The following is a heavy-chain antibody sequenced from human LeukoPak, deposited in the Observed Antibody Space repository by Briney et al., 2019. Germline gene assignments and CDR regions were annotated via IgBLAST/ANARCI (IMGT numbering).Heavy chain of an antibody. CDR2: IYYSGST. V-gene: IGHV4-59*08. J-gene: IGHJ3*02. CDR1: GGSISSYY. CDR3: ARLLAQELLWFGDAAFDI. D-gene: IGHD3-10*01. Sequence: SETLSLTCTVSGGSISSYYWSWIRQPPGKGLEWIGYIYYSGSTNYNPSLKSRVTISVDTSKNQFSLKLSSVTAADTAVYYCARLLAQELLWFGDAAFDIWGQGTMVTVSS.